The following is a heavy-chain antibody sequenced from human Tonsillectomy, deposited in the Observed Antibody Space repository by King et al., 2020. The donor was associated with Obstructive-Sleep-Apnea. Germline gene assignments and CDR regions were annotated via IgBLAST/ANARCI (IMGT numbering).Heavy chain of an antibody. CDR2: IYSGGST. J-gene: IGHJ3*02. CDR1: GFTVSSNY. Sequence: VQLVESGGGLVQPGGSLRLSCAASGFTVSSNYMSWVRQAPGKGLEWVSVIYSGGSTYYADSVKGRLTISRDNSKNTLYIQMTSLRAEDTAVYYCARDLYYYDSSGYSDHDAFDIWGQGTMVTVSS. D-gene: IGHD3-22*01. V-gene: IGHV3-66*01. CDR3: ARDLYYYDSSGYSDHDAFDI.